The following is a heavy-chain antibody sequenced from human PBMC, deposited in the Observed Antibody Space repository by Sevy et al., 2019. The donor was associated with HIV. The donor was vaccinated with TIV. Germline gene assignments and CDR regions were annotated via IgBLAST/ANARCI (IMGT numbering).Heavy chain of an antibody. CDR3: ARESIVVVPAAVYYPYYFDY. J-gene: IGHJ4*02. Sequence: GGSLRLSCAASGFTFSSYAMHWVRQAPGKGLEWVAVISYDGSNNYYADSVKGRFTISRDNSKNTLYLQMNSLRAEDTAVYYCARESIVVVPAAVYYPYYFDYWGQGTLVTVSS. V-gene: IGHV3-30-3*01. D-gene: IGHD2-2*01. CDR2: ISYDGSNN. CDR1: GFTFSSYA.